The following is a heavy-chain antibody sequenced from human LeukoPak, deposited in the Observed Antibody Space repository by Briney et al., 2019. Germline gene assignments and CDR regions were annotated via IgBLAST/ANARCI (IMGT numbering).Heavy chain of an antibody. Sequence: SETLSLTRTVSGGSISSYYWSWIRRPAGEGLEWIGRIYTSGSTHSNTSLKSRVTMSGDTSKNQFSLKLSSVTAADTAVYYCARQRHYYDSSGYFDYWGQGTLVTVSS. J-gene: IGHJ4*02. CDR1: GGSISSYY. CDR2: IYTSGST. CDR3: ARQRHYYDSSGYFDY. D-gene: IGHD3-22*01. V-gene: IGHV4-4*07.